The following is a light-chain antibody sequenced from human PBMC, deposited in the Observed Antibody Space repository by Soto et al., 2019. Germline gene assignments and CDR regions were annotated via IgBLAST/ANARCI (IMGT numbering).Light chain of an antibody. CDR3: QQYYSTPPYT. CDR2: WAS. CDR1: QSVLYSSNNKNY. V-gene: IGKV4-1*01. Sequence: IVMTQSPDSLAVSLGERATINCKSGQSVLYSSNNKNYLAWYRQKPGQPPKLLIYWASIRDSGVPDRISGSGSGTDFTLTISSLQAEDVAIYYCQQYYSTPPYTFGQGTKLEIK. J-gene: IGKJ2*01.